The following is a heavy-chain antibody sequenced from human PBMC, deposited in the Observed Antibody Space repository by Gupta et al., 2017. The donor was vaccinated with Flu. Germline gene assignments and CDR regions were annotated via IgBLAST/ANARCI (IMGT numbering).Heavy chain of an antibody. J-gene: IGHJ6*02. Sequence: RHWIRQVTGKGLEWVSAISPTGDTYYAGLVKGRFTISRDNAKNSFYLQMNSLTAGDTAVYYCATEPQYGGSPATTYGMDVWGQGTTVTVSS. CDR3: ATEPQYGGSPATTYGMDV. D-gene: IGHD4-17*01. CDR2: ISPTGDT. V-gene: IGHV3-13*01.